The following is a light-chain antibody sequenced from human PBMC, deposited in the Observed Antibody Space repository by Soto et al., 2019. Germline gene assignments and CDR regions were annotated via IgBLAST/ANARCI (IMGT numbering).Light chain of an antibody. CDR2: DVS. CDR1: ISDVGGYNY. J-gene: IGLJ1*01. CDR3: SSYTSSSTPV. V-gene: IGLV2-14*01. Sequence: QSALTQPASVSGSPGQSITISCTGTISDVGGYNYVSWYQQHPGKAPKLMIYDVSNRPSGVSNRFSGSKSGNTASLTISGLQAEDEADYYCSSYTSSSTPVFGTGTKLTVL.